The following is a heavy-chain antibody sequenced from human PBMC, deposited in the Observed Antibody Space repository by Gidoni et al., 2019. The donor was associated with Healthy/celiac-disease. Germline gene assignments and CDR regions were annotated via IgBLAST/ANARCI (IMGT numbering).Heavy chain of an antibody. CDR2: IDRSGCT. CDR1: GYALSGGSY. D-gene: IGHD3-3*01. Sequence: QVQQQEAGPGRERPSETLSLTCTVYGYALSGGSYWGWIRQPPGKGLEWIGGIDRSGCTYYNPSLKIRVTISVDTSKNHFSLKLSSVTAADTAVYYCARDLYLSRPGFWSGYWGLDYWGQGTLVTVSS. J-gene: IGHJ4*02. CDR3: ARDLYLSRPGFWSGYWGLDY. V-gene: IGHV4-38-2*02.